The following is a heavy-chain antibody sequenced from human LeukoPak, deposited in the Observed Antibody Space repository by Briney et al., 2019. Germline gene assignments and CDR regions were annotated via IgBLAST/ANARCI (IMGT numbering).Heavy chain of an antibody. CDR3: ATALFGESFGFDY. Sequence: GGSLRLSCEGPGFTFRSYWMRWFGKAPGKGLNWVANIKQDGSEKYYVDSVKGRFTISRDNAKNSLYLQMNSLRAEDTAVYYCATALFGESFGFDYWGQGTLVTVSS. CDR2: IKQDGSEK. CDR1: GFTFRSYW. D-gene: IGHD3-10*02. V-gene: IGHV3-7*03. J-gene: IGHJ4*02.